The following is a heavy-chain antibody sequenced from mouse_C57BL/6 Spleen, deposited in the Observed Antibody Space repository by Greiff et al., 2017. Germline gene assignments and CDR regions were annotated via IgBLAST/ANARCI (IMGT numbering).Heavy chain of an antibody. V-gene: IGHV7-3*01. J-gene: IGHJ4*01. CDR2: IRNKANGYTT. CDR3: ARYAPWWAMDY. D-gene: IGHD1-1*02. Sequence: DVMLVESGGGLVQPGGSLSLSCAASGFTFTDYYMSWVRQPPGKALEWLGFIRNKANGYTTEYSASVKGRFTISRDNSQSILYLQMNALRAEDSATYYCARYAPWWAMDYWGQGTSVTVSS. CDR1: GFTFTDYY.